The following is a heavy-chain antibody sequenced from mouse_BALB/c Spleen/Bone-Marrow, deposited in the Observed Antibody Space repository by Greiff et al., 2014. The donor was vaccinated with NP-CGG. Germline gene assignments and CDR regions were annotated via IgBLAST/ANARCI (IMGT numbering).Heavy chain of an antibody. D-gene: IGHD1-1*01. CDR3: ARSEYFGSSYDY. V-gene: IGHV1-14*01. J-gene: IGHJ2*01. CDR2: INPYNDGT. CDR1: GYTFTSYV. Sequence: VQLQQSGPELVKPGASVKMSCKASGYTFTSYVMHXMKQXPGQGLEXXWYINPYNDGTKYNETFRGKATLTSDKSSSTAYMDXXXXXSXDSAVYFCARSEYFGSSYDYWGQGTTLTVSS.